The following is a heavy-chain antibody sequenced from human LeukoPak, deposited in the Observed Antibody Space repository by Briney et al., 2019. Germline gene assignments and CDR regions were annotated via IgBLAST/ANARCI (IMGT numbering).Heavy chain of an antibody. D-gene: IGHD3-22*01. V-gene: IGHV1-18*01. Sequence: ASVKVSRKASGYTFTSYSISWVRQAPGQGLEWMGWSSDYNGNTNYAQKRQGRVTMTTDTYTSTAYMELRSLRSADTAVYYCAREDDYDRSGADYGGEGTLVTVS. CDR2: SSDYNGNT. CDR1: GYTFTSYS. J-gene: IGHJ4*02. CDR3: AREDDYDRSGADY.